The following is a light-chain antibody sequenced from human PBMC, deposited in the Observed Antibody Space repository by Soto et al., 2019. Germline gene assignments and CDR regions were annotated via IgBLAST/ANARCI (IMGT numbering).Light chain of an antibody. V-gene: IGKV3-11*01. CDR3: QQYKTYSRT. J-gene: IGKJ1*01. CDR1: QSVSSY. CDR2: DAS. Sequence: EIVLTQSPATLSLSPGERATLSCRASQSVSSYLAWYQQKPGQAPRLLIYDASNRATGIPARFSGSGSGTDFTLTISRLQPDDFATFYCQQYKTYSRTFGQGTKVEVK.